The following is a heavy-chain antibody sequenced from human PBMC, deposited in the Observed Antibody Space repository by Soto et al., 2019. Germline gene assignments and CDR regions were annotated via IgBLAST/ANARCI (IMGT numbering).Heavy chain of an antibody. J-gene: IGHJ5*02. CDR2: INHSGST. V-gene: IGHV4-34*01. CDR1: GGSFSGYY. Sequence: PSETMSLTCAVYGGSFSGYYWSWIRQPPGKGLEWIGEINHSGSTNYNPSLKSRVTISVDTSKNQFSLKLSSVTAADTAVYYCARGRYCSSTSCYLNWFDPWGQGTLVTVSS. D-gene: IGHD2-2*01. CDR3: ARGRYCSSTSCYLNWFDP.